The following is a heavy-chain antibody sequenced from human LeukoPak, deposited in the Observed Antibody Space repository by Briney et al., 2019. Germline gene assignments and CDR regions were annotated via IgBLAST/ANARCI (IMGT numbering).Heavy chain of an antibody. V-gene: IGHV1-18*01. CDR3: ARVRLGVATIGLSAFDI. CDR2: ISAHNGNT. J-gene: IGHJ3*02. D-gene: IGHD5-12*01. Sequence: ASVKVSCKASGYTFTSYGISWVRPAPGQGLAWMGWISAHNGNTNYAQQLQRRVSMTTDPSTSTDYMELSSLRYDDTAVYYCARVRLGVATIGLSAFDIWGQGTMVTVSS. CDR1: GYTFTSYG.